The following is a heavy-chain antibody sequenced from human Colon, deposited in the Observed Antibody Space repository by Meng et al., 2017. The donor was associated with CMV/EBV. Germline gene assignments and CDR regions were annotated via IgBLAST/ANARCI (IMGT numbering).Heavy chain of an antibody. V-gene: IGHV3-21*01. CDR1: GFTFSSYS. CDR3: AREAGGWLMPDY. J-gene: IGHJ4*02. CDR2: ISSSSNYI. D-gene: IGHD6-19*01. Sequence: GGSLRLSCAASGFTFSSYSMNWVRQAPGKGLEWVSSISSSSNYIYYADSVKGRFTISRDNAKNSLYLQMNSLRAEDTAVYYCAREAGGWLMPDYWGQGTLVTVSS.